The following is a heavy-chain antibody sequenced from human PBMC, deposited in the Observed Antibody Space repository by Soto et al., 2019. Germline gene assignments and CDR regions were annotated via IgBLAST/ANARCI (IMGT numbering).Heavy chain of an antibody. J-gene: IGHJ6*02. V-gene: IGHV1-69*13. D-gene: IGHD2-15*01. Sequence: GASVKVSCKASGGTFSSYAISWVRQAPGQGLEWMGGIIPIFGTANYAQKFQGRVTITADESTSTAYMELSSLRSEDTAVYYCARGRLELIIGSGSTYYYGMDVWGQGTTVTVSS. CDR2: IIPIFGTA. CDR1: GGTFSSYA. CDR3: ARGRLELIIGSGSTYYYGMDV.